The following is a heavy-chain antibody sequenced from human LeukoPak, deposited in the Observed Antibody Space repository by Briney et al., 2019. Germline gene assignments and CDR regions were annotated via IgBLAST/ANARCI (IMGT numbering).Heavy chain of an antibody. D-gene: IGHD1-1*01. V-gene: IGHV3-9*01. Sequence: GGSLRLSCAASGFTFDDYAMHWVRQAPGKGLEWVSGISWNSGSIGYADSVKGRFTISRDNAKNSLYLQMNRLRAEDTALYYCAKGKYNWNDSFDPWGEETLVSVP. CDR3: AKGKYNWNDSFDP. J-gene: IGHJ5*02. CDR2: ISWNSGSI. CDR1: GFTFDDYA.